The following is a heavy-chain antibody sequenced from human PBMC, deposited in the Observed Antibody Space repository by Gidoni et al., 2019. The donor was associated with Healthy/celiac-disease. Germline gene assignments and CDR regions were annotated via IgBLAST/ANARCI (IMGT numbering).Heavy chain of an antibody. CDR1: GGTFSRHA. CDR3: ARVPSTMVRGVIIADYYYGMDV. J-gene: IGHJ6*02. D-gene: IGHD3-10*01. CDR2: IIPIVGTA. Sequence: QVQLVQSGAEVKKPGSSVKVSCKAPGGTFSRHAIHWLRQAPGHGLEWMGGIIPIVGTADYAQKFQGRVTFTADESTSTAYMELSSLRSEDTAVYYCARVPSTMVRGVIIADYYYGMDVWGQGTTVTVSS. V-gene: IGHV1-69*01.